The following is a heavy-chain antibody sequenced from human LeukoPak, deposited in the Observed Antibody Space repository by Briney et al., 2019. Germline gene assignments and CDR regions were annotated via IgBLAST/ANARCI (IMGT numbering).Heavy chain of an antibody. V-gene: IGHV4-59*08. Sequence: TSETLSLTCTVSGGSISHYYWTWIRQPPGKGLEWIGYIYYSGSTYYNPSLKSRVTISIDTSKNQVSLKLRSVTAADTAVYYCARPLGNGFSYWYFDLWGRGTLVTVS. CDR1: GGSISHYY. D-gene: IGHD5-24*01. CDR2: IYYSGST. J-gene: IGHJ2*01. CDR3: ARPLGNGFSYWYFDL.